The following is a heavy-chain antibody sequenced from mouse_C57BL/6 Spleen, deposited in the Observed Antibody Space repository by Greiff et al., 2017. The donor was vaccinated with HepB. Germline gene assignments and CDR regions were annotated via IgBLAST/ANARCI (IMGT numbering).Heavy chain of an antibody. V-gene: IGHV5-16*01. CDR2: INHDGSST. CDR3: ASGHCYGSSYWYFDV. CDR1: GFTFSDYY. Sequence: EVKLVESEGGLVQPGSSMKLSCTASGFTFSDYYMAWVRQVPEKGLEWVANINHDGSSTYYLDSLKSRFIISRDNAKNILYLQMSSLKSEDTATYYWASGHCYGSSYWYFDVWGTGTTVTVSS. D-gene: IGHD1-1*01. J-gene: IGHJ1*03.